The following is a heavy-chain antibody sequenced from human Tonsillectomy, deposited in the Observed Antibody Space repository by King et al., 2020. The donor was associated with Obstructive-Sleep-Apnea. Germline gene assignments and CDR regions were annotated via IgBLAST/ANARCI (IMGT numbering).Heavy chain of an antibody. CDR1: GFTFSTYS. CDR3: AREERVGATYFLDY. D-gene: IGHD1-26*01. V-gene: IGHV3-30-3*01. J-gene: IGHJ4*02. CDR2: IVYDGNNQ. Sequence: QVQLVESGGGVVQPGRSLRLSCAASGFTFSTYSMHWVRQAPGKGLEWVAVIVYDGNNQYYADSVKGRFTISRDNSKNTLFLQMNSLRSEDTAVYYCAREERVGATYFLDYWGQGTLVTVSS.